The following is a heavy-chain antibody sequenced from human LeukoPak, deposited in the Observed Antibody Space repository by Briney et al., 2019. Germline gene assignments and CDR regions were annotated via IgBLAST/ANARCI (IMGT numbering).Heavy chain of an antibody. J-gene: IGHJ4*02. CDR1: GFTFSNSW. Sequence: GGCLRLSCAASGFTFSNSWMHWVRHAPGRGLGWVSRINSEGSSTVYADSVKDRFTISRDNAKNTLYLQMTSLRAEDTAVYYCARARSYGDYVYWGQGTLVTVSS. D-gene: IGHD4-17*01. CDR2: INSEGSST. V-gene: IGHV3-74*01. CDR3: ARARSYGDYVY.